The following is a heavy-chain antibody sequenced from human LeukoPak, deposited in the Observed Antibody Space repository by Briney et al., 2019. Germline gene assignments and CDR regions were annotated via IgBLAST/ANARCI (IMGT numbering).Heavy chain of an antibody. V-gene: IGHV1-69*13. CDR2: IISAFGPA. CDR3: AVSYGSGHKYYYYYGMDV. Sequence: SVKVSCKASGGTLSNHVMTWVRQAPGQGLEWMGGIISAFGPANYAQKFQGRVTITADESINTAYMELSSLRSEDTAVYYCAVSYGSGHKYYYYYGMDVWGQGTTVTVSS. CDR1: GGTLSNHV. D-gene: IGHD3-10*01. J-gene: IGHJ6*02.